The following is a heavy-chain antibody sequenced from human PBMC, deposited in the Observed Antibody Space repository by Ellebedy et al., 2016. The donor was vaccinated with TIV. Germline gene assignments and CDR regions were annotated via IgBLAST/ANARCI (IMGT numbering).Heavy chain of an antibody. CDR2: IYHSGST. CDR1: GYSISSGYY. D-gene: IGHD3-16*01. Sequence: SETLSLXXTVSGYSISSGYYWGWIRQPPGKGLEWIGSIYHSGSTYYNPSLKSRVTISVDTSKNQFSLKLSSVTAADTAVYYCARELFGGVTGYFDYWGQGTLVTVSS. J-gene: IGHJ4*02. CDR3: ARELFGGVTGYFDY. V-gene: IGHV4-38-2*02.